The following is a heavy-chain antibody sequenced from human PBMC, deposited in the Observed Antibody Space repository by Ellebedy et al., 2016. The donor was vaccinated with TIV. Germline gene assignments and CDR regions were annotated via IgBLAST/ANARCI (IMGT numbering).Heavy chain of an antibody. CDR1: GFTFNNYA. J-gene: IGHJ4*02. CDR3: AKGRGRGSYSSAPSYYFDS. Sequence: GESLKISCAASGFTFNNYAMSWVRQAPGKGLEWVSTISHTGSRTYYANSVEGRFIISRDNSKRTLYLQMNSLRAEDTAVYYCAKGRGRGSYSSAPSYYFDSWGLGTLVTVSS. V-gene: IGHV3-23*01. D-gene: IGHD6-19*01. CDR2: ISHTGSRT.